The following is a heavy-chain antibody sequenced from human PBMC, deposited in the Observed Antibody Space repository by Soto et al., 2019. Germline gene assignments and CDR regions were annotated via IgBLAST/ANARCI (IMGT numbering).Heavy chain of an antibody. Sequence: QLQLQESGPGLVKPSETLSLTCTVSGGSISSSSYYWGWIRQPPGKGLEWIGSIYYSGSTYYNPYLKSRVTISVDTSKNQFSLKLSSVTAADTAVYYCARILLWFGELMSDNWFDPWGQGTLVTVSS. CDR2: IYYSGST. J-gene: IGHJ5*02. D-gene: IGHD3-10*01. V-gene: IGHV4-39*01. CDR1: GGSISSSSYY. CDR3: ARILLWFGELMSDNWFDP.